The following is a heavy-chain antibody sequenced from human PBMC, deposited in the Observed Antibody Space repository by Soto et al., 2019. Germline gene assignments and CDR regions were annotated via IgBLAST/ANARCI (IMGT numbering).Heavy chain of an antibody. CDR2: IYYSGST. J-gene: IGHJ4*02. D-gene: IGHD3-10*01. Sequence: KTSETLSLTCTVSGVSISNFYWSWIRQPPGKGLEWIGHIYYSGSTDYNPSLKSRVTISVDTSKNQFSLKLNSVTAADTAVYYCARAGSYYSIDNWGQGTLVTAPQ. V-gene: IGHV4-59*01. CDR1: GVSISNFY. CDR3: ARAGSYYSIDN.